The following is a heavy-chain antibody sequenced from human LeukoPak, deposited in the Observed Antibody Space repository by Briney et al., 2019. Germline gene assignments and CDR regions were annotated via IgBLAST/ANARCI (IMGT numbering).Heavy chain of an antibody. V-gene: IGHV3-11*01. CDR1: GFTFSDYY. Sequence: GGSLRLSCAASGFTFSDYYMSWIRQAPGKGLEWVSYISSSGSTIYYADSVKGRFTISRDNSKNTLYLQMNSLRAEDTAVYYCAKYRRIAAAPYYFDYWGQGTLVTVSS. J-gene: IGHJ4*02. CDR2: ISSSGSTI. D-gene: IGHD6-13*01. CDR3: AKYRRIAAAPYYFDY.